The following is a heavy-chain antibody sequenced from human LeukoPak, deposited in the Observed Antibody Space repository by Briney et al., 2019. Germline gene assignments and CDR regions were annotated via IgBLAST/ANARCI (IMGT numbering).Heavy chain of an antibody. CDR3: TGHRPDYGDLDY. V-gene: IGHV3-73*01. J-gene: IGHJ4*02. CDR1: GFTFSGSA. CDR2: IRSKANSYAT. Sequence: PGGSLRLSCAASGFTFSGSAMHWVRQASGKGLEWVGRIRSKANSYATAYAASVKGRFTISRDDSKNTAYLQMNSLKTEDTAVYYSTGHRPDYGDLDYWGQGTLVTVSS. D-gene: IGHD4-17*01.